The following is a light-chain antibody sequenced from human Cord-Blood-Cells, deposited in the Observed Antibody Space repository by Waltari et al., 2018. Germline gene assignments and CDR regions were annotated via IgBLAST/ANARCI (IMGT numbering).Light chain of an antibody. CDR1: QGISSY. V-gene: IGKV1-9*01. J-gene: IGKJ4*01. CDR2: AVS. Sequence: IQFTQSPSSLSASVGDRVTITCRASQGISSYLAWYQQNPGKAPKLLIYAVSTLQSWVPSRFSGSGSGTDFTRTISSLQPEDFATYYCQQLNSYLTFGGGTKVEIK. CDR3: QQLNSYLT.